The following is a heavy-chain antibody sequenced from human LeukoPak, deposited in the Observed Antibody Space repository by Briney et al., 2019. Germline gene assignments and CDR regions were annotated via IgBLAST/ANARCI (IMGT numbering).Heavy chain of an antibody. J-gene: IGHJ4*02. CDR3: ARTPFRIGAHNYYFDY. V-gene: IGHV1-69*02. D-gene: IGHD1-1*01. Sequence: PWSSVKVSCKASGGTFSSYTISWVRQAPGQGLEWMGRIIPILGIANYAQKFQGRVTITADKSTSTAYMELSSLRSEDTAVYYCARTPFRIGAHNYYFDYWGQGTLVTVSS. CDR2: IIPILGIA. CDR1: GGTFSSYT.